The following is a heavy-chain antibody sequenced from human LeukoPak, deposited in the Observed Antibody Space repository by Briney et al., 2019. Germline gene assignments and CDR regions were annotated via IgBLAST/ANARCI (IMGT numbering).Heavy chain of an antibody. Sequence: SETLSLTCAVYGGSFSGYYWSWIRQPPGKGLEWIGSIYHSGSTYYNPSLKSRVTISVDTSKNQFSLKLSSVIAADTAVYYCARDGILFYYDERHAFDIWGQGTMVTVSS. D-gene: IGHD3-22*01. V-gene: IGHV4-34*01. J-gene: IGHJ3*02. CDR2: IYHSGST. CDR1: GGSFSGYY. CDR3: ARDGILFYYDERHAFDI.